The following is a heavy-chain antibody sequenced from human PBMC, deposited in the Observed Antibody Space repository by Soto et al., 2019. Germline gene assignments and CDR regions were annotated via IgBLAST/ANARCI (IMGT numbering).Heavy chain of an antibody. CDR3: ARRGLLDMGFDP. D-gene: IGHD2-2*03. J-gene: IGHJ5*02. V-gene: IGHV4-59*01. CDR1: GGSISSYY. CDR2: IYYSGST. Sequence: SETLSLTCTVSGGSISSYYWSWIRQPPGKGLEWIGYIYYSGSTNYNPSLKSRVTISVDTSKNQFSLKLSSVTAADTAVYYCARRGLLDMGFDPWGQGTLVTVSS.